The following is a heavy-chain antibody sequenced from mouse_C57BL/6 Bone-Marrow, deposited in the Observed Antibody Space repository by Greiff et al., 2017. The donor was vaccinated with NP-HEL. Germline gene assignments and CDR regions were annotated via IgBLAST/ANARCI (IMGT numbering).Heavy chain of an antibody. CDR1: GYTFTSYW. CDR3: ARWGLIYYYGSSHYYFDY. V-gene: IGHV1-64*01. Sequence: VQLQQPGAELVKPGASVKLSCKASGYTFTSYWMHWVKQRPGQGLEWIGMIHPNSGSTNYNEKFKSKATLTVDKSSSTAYMQLSSLTSEDSAVYYCARWGLIYYYGSSHYYFDYWGQGTTLTVSS. D-gene: IGHD1-1*01. J-gene: IGHJ2*01. CDR2: IHPNSGST.